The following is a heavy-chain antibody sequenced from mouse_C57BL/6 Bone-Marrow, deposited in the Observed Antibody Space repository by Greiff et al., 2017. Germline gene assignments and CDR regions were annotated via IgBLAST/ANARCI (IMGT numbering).Heavy chain of an antibody. CDR2: IYPRSGNT. Sequence: VQLQQSGAELARPGASVKLSCKASGYTFTSYGISWVKQRTGQGLEWIGEIYPRSGNTYYNEKFKGKATLTADKSSSTAYMELRSLTSDDSAVYFCASLLLRYWYFDVWGTGTTVTVSS. CDR3: ASLLLRYWYFDV. V-gene: IGHV1-81*01. J-gene: IGHJ1*03. CDR1: GYTFTSYG. D-gene: IGHD1-1*01.